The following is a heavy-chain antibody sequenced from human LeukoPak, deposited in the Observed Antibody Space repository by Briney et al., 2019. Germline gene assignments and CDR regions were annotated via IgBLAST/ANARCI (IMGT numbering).Heavy chain of an antibody. Sequence: ASVKVSCKASGYTFTGYYIHWVRQAPGQGLECMGWINPNSGGTNYAQKFQGRVIMTRDTSISTAYMELSTLRSDDTAVYYCARGGSGSYLSWLDPWGQGTLVTVSS. V-gene: IGHV1-2*02. CDR2: INPNSGGT. J-gene: IGHJ5*02. CDR1: GYTFTGYY. D-gene: IGHD3-10*01. CDR3: ARGGSGSYLSWLDP.